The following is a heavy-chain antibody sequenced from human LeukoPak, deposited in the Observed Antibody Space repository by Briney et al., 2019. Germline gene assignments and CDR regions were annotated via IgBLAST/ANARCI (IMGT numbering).Heavy chain of an antibody. CDR3: AASGSPEAWWFDP. CDR1: GGSISSDY. J-gene: IGHJ5*02. V-gene: IGHV4-59*01. CDR2: IYYRGGT. Sequence: SETLSLTCTVSGGSISSDYWSWIRQPPGKGLEWIGYIYYRGGTNSYPSLKSRVTMSVDMSRNQFSLRLSSVTAADTAVYFCAASGSPEAWWFDPWGQGTLVTVSS. D-gene: IGHD3-10*01.